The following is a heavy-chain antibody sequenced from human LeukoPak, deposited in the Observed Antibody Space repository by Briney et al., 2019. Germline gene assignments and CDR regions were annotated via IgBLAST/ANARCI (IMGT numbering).Heavy chain of an antibody. V-gene: IGHV4-39*07. CDR1: GGSISSSSYY. CDR2: IYYSGST. J-gene: IGHJ4*02. D-gene: IGHD3-9*01. Sequence: KSSETLSLTCTVSGGSISSSSYYWGWIRQPPGKGLEWIGSIYYSGSTYYNPSLKSRVTISVDTSKNQFSLKLSSVTAADTAVYYCARAYILTGYYNSPFDYWGQGTLLTVSS. CDR3: ARAYILTGYYNSPFDY.